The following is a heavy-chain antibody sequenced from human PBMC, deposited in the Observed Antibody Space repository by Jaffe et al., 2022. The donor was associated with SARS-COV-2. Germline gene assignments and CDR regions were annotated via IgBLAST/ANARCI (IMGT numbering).Heavy chain of an antibody. CDR2: IYSGGAT. CDR3: ATLPSPGGLYYFDY. D-gene: IGHD2-15*01. Sequence: EVQLVESGGGLIQPGGSLRLSCAASGFTVSSNYMSWVRQAPGKGLEWVSVIYSGGATLYADSVRGRFTISRDNSKNTLFLLMNTLRAEDTAVYYCATLPSPGGLYYFDYWGQGTLVTVSS. J-gene: IGHJ4*02. CDR1: GFTVSSNY. V-gene: IGHV3-53*01.